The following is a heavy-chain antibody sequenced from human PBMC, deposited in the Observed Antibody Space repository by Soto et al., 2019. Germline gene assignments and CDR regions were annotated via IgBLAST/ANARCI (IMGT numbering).Heavy chain of an antibody. Sequence: QVQLQQWGAGLLKPSETLSLTCAVYGGSFSGYYWSWIRQPPGKGLEWIGEINHSGSTNYNPSLKSRVTISVDTAKNQFSLKLSSVTAADTAVYYCARVPSVVPAAMEDGNDYWGQGTLVTVSS. CDR2: INHSGST. D-gene: IGHD2-2*01. CDR3: ARVPSVVPAAMEDGNDY. V-gene: IGHV4-34*01. J-gene: IGHJ4*02. CDR1: GGSFSGYY.